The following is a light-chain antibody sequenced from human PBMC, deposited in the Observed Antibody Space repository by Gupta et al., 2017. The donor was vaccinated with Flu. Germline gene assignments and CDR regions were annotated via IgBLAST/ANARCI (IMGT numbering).Light chain of an antibody. CDR2: LNSDGSH. CDR3: QTWDTGIRV. CDR1: SGHSSYA. V-gene: IGLV4-69*01. Sequence: QLVLTQSPSASASLGASVKLTCTLSSGHSSYAIAWHQQQPEKGPRYLMKLNSDGSHSKGDGIPARFSGSSSGAERYLIISSLQSEDEADYYCQTWDTGIRVFGGGTKLTVL. J-gene: IGLJ3*02.